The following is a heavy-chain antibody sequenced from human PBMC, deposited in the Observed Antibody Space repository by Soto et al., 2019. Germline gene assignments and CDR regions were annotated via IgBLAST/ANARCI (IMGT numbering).Heavy chain of an antibody. Sequence: ASVKVSCKASGYTFTSYGISWVRQAPGQGLEWMGWISAYNGNTDYAQKLQGRVTMTTDTSTSTAYMELRSLRSDDTAVYYCARKNAVELGNWFDPWGQGTLVTVSS. CDR1: GYTFTSYG. J-gene: IGHJ5*02. V-gene: IGHV1-18*01. CDR2: ISAYNGNT. CDR3: ARKNAVELGNWFDP. D-gene: IGHD1-1*01.